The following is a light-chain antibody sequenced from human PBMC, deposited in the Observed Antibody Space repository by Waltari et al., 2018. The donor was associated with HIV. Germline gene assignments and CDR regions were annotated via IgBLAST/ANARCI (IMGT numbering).Light chain of an antibody. CDR1: QSLLHRNGYNS. CDR2: LGS. J-gene: IGKJ1*01. CDR3: MQALQTPLT. V-gene: IGKV2-28*01. Sequence: DIVMTQSPLSLPVTPGEAASISCRSSQSLLHRNGYNSLDWYLQKPGQSPQLLIYLGSNRASGVPDRFSGSGSGTDFTLKISRVVAEDVGVYYCMQALQTPLTFGQGTKVEIK.